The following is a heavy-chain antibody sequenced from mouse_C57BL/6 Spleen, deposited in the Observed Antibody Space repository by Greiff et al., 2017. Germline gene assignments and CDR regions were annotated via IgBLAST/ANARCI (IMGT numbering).Heavy chain of an antibody. D-gene: IGHD2-2*01. CDR2: INPNYGTT. CDR3: ERGDYGYDGEGFAY. V-gene: IGHV1-39*01. J-gene: IGHJ3*01. CDR1: GYSFTDYN. Sequence: VQLKESGPELVKPGASVKISCKASGYSFTDYNMNWVKQSNGKSLEWIGVINPNYGTTSYNQKFKGKATLTVDHASSPAYMELNSLTSEDSAVYYCERGDYGYDGEGFAYWGQGTLVTVSA.